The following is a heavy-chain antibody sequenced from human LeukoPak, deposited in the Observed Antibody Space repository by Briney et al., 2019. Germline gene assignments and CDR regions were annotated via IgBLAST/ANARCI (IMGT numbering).Heavy chain of an antibody. CDR3: AKQYDSCFYYSLDL. D-gene: IGHD3-22*01. J-gene: IGHJ6*04. CDR2: LYHPDST. CDR1: GYPINNPYY. Sequence: SETLSLTCAVSGYPINNPYYWVWIRQPPGKGLEWIGSLYHPDSTYYNPSLKSRVTMSVDTSRNQFSLKLSFVTAADTAVYYRAKQYDSCFYYSLDLWGRGTTVTVSS. V-gene: IGHV4-38-2*01.